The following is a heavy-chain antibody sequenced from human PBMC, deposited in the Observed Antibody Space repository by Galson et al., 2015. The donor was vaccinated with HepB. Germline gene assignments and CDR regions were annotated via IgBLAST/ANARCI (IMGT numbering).Heavy chain of an antibody. CDR3: ARGLVLRYFDWSSYGMDV. Sequence: SVKVSCKASGGTFSSYAISWVRQAPGQGLEWMGGIIPIFGTANYAQKFQGRVTITADESTSTAYMELSSLRSEDTAVYYCARGLVLRYFDWSSYGMDVWGQGTTVTVSS. CDR1: GGTFSSYA. CDR2: IIPIFGTA. V-gene: IGHV1-69*13. J-gene: IGHJ6*02. D-gene: IGHD3-9*01.